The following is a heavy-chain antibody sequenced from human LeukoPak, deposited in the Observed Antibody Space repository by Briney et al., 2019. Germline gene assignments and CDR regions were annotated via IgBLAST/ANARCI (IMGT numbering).Heavy chain of an antibody. J-gene: IGHJ5*02. V-gene: IGHV3-7*01. CDR2: IKRDGGEI. CDR3: ARSEGWFDP. Sequence: LGGSLRLSCETSGFSFSTYWMSWVRQAPGKGLEWVANIKRDGGEIYYVGSVKGRFIISRDNAKNSLYLQMNSLRAEDTAVYYCARSEGWFDPWGQGTLVTVSS. CDR1: GFSFSTYW.